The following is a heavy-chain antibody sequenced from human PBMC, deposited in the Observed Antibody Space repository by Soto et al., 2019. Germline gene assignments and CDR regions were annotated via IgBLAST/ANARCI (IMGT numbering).Heavy chain of an antibody. D-gene: IGHD3-10*01. J-gene: IGHJ6*02. CDR3: AREGRIAKVRGVRYDYYGMDV. CDR1: GFTFSDYA. Sequence: QVQLVESGGGVVQPGTSLRLSCAASGFTFSDYAMHWVRQAPGKGLEWVALIRDDGTNKFYADHVKGRFSLSRDNSKNILFLQMNGLSVEDTAVYYCAREGRIAKVRGVRYDYYGMDVWGQGTTVTVSS. V-gene: IGHV3-30-3*01. CDR2: IRDDGTNK.